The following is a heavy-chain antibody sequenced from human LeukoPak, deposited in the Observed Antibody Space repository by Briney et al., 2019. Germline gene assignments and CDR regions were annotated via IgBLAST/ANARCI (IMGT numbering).Heavy chain of an antibody. Sequence: GGSLRLSCAASGFTFSNAWMSWVRQAPGKGLEWVGRIKSKADGGTADYAAPVKGRFTISRDDSKNTLYLQMDSLKTEDTAVYYCTTVRNGGNPRQWSQGTLVTVSS. CDR1: GFTFSNAW. V-gene: IGHV3-15*01. CDR3: TTVRNGGNPRQ. CDR2: IKSKADGGTA. J-gene: IGHJ4*02. D-gene: IGHD4-23*01.